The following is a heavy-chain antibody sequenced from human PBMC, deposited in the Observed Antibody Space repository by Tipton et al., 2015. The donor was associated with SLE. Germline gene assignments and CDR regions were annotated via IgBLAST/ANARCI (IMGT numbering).Heavy chain of an antibody. CDR3: TRDPGQDYYNGLDV. V-gene: IGHV3-53*05. Sequence: SLRLSCAASGFTVSSNYMSWVRQAPGKGLEWVSVIYSGGSTYYADSVKGRFTISRDNSKNTLYLQMNSLRAEDTAVYYCTRDPGQDYYNGLDVWGQGTTVTVSS. CDR2: IYSGGST. J-gene: IGHJ6*02. CDR1: GFTVSSNY.